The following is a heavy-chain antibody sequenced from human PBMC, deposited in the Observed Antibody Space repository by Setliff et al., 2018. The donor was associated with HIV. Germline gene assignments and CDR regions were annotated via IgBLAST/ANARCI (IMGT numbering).Heavy chain of an antibody. V-gene: IGHV4-39*01. CDR2: IYYTGSA. D-gene: IGHD5-12*01. CDR3: SRLADGGYEFRGYFDL. CDR1: ADSITNTLYF. J-gene: IGHJ2*01. Sequence: SETLSLTCSVSADSITNTLYFWGWIRQPPGKGLECIGTIYYTGSASYNPSLKSRVSMSVDTSKNQFSLKLTSVTAADTAVYHCSRLADGGYEFRGYFDLWGRGTLVTVSS.